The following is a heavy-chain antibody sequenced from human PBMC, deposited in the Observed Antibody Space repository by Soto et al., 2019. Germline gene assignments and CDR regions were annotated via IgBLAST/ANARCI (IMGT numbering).Heavy chain of an antibody. D-gene: IGHD3-22*01. J-gene: IGHJ4*01. V-gene: IGHV4-31*03. CDR2: IYYGGST. CDR3: ARGGYYYENSGQNAYDY. CDR1: GGSINSGGYY. Sequence: SETLSLTCTVSGGSINSGGYYWSWIRQHPGRGLEGIGYIYYGGSTYYNPSLKSRATISGDTSKNQFSLKLSSVTAADTAVYYCARGGYYYENSGQNAYDYWGQGILVTVSS.